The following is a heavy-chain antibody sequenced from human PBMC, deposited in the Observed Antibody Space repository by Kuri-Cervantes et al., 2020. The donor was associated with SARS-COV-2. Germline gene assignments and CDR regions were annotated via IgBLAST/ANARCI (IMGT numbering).Heavy chain of an antibody. CDR3: ARGTDIYDFWSGYPTEYYYYALDV. CDR1: GFTFSRYH. CDR2: IWNDGSNK. D-gene: IGHD3-3*01. V-gene: IGHV3-33*01. Sequence: GESLKISCAASGFTFSRYHMHWVRQAPGKGLEWVTVIWNDGSNKYYADSVKGRYTISRDNSKNTLYLQMNSLRAEDTAVYYCARGTDIYDFWSGYPTEYYYYALDVWGQGTTVTVSS. J-gene: IGHJ6*02.